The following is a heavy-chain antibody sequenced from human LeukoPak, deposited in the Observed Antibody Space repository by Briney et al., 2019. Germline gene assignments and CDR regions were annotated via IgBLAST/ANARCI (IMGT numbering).Heavy chain of an antibody. V-gene: IGHV3-33*08. CDR1: GFTVSSNY. CDR2: IWYDGSNK. J-gene: IGHJ4*02. Sequence: PGGSLRLSCAASGFTVSSNYMSWVRQAPGKGLEWVAVIWYDGSNKYYADSVKGRFTISRDNSKNTLYLQMNSLRAEDTAVYYCARDAGSSENYFDYWGQGTLVTVSS. D-gene: IGHD6-19*01. CDR3: ARDAGSSENYFDY.